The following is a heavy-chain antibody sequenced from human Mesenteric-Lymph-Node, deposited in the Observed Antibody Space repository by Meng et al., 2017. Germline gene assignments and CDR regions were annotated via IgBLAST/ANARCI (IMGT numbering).Heavy chain of an antibody. CDR1: GYSISSDYY. CDR3: ARRRGGYSLFDY. CDR2: IFHSGGT. V-gene: IGHV4-38-2*02. Sequence: SETLSLTCTVSGYSISSDYYWGWIRQPPGKGLEWIGSIFHSGGTYYNPSLKSRVTISVDTSKNQFSLKLSSVTAADTAVYYCARRRGGYSLFDYWGQGTLVTVSS. J-gene: IGHJ4*02. D-gene: IGHD5-18*01.